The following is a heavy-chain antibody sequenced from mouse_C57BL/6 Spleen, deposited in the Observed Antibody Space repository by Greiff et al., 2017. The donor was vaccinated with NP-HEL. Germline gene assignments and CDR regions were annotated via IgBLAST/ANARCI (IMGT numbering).Heavy chain of an antibody. CDR1: GYTFTSYW. V-gene: IGHV1-59*01. D-gene: IGHD2-12*01. Sequence: QVQLQQPGAELARPGTSVKLSCKASGYTFTSYWLRWVKQRPGQGLEWIGVIDPSDSYTNYNQKFKGKATLTADTSSSTAYMKLSSLTSEDSAVDSCARTGERLSFHYAMDYWGQGTSVTVSS. J-gene: IGHJ4*01. CDR3: ARTGERLSFHYAMDY. CDR2: IDPSDSYT.